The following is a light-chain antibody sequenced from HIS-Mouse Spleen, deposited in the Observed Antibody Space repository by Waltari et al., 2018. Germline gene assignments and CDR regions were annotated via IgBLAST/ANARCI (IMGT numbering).Light chain of an antibody. CDR3: QSYDSSIVV. V-gene: IGLV2-14*03. CDR1: SSDVGGYNY. J-gene: IGLJ2*01. Sequence: QSALTQPASVSGSPGQSITISCTGTSSDVGGYNYVSWYQQHPGKAPKLMIYDVSKRPSGVSIRFSGSKSGNTASLTISGLQAEDEADYYCQSYDSSIVVFGGGTKLTVL. CDR2: DVS.